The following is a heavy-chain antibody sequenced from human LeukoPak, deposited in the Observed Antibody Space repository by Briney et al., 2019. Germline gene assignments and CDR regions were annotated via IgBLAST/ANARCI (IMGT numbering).Heavy chain of an antibody. D-gene: IGHD5-12*01. V-gene: IGHV3-21*01. CDR2: ISSSSSYI. CDR1: GFTFIDYS. CDR3: ARSRGYTGYGDS. J-gene: IGHJ4*02. Sequence: GGSLRLSCAASGFTFIDYSMHWVRQAPGKGLEWVSSISSSSSYIYYADSVKGRFTISRDNAKSSLFLQMNSLRAEDTAVYYCARSRGYTGYGDSWGQGTLVTVSS.